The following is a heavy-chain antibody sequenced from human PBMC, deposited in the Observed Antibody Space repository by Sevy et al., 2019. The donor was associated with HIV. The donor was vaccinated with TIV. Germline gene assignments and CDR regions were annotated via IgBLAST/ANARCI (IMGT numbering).Heavy chain of an antibody. CDR1: GFTFSSYN. V-gene: IGHV3-21*01. Sequence: GGSLRLSCAASGFTFSSYNMNWVRQAPGKGLEWISSITGDSSYMYDADSVKGRFTISRDNSENTLFLQMNSLRADDTAIYYCTRVRGLLGWFDSWGQGTLVTVSS. D-gene: IGHD3-10*01. CDR3: TRVRGLLGWFDS. CDR2: ITGDSSYM. J-gene: IGHJ5*01.